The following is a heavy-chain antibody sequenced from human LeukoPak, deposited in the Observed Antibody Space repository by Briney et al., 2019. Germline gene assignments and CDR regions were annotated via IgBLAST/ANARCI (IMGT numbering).Heavy chain of an antibody. CDR2: IIPIFGTA. V-gene: IGHV1-69*13. CDR1: GGTFSSYA. CDR3: ARLPHDSSGYFDY. Sequence: SVKVSCKASGGTFSSYAISWVRQAPGQGLEWMGGIIPIFGTANYAQKFQGGVTITADESTSTAYMELSSLRSEYTAVYYCARLPHDSSGYFDYWGQGTLVTVSS. J-gene: IGHJ4*02. D-gene: IGHD3-22*01.